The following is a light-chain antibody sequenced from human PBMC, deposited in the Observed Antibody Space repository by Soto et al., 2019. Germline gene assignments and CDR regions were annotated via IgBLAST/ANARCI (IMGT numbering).Light chain of an antibody. CDR1: QDISSY. CDR3: QQFNNYPST. CDR2: AAS. J-gene: IGKJ4*01. Sequence: IQLTQSPSSLSASVGDRVTITCRASQDISSYLGWYQQKPGKAPKLLIYAASTLQSGVPSRFSGSGSGTDFTLTINSLQPEDFATYYCQQFNNYPSTFGGGTKVEIK. V-gene: IGKV1-9*01.